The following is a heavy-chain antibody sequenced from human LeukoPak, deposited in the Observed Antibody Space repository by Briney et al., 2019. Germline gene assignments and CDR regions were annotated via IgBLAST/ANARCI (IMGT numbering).Heavy chain of an antibody. V-gene: IGHV4-38-2*02. Sequence: PSETLSLTCTVSSYSISNGYFWGWTRQPPGKGLEWIGSISYSGSTFDNPSLKSRVTLSVDTSKNQFSLKLSSVNAADTAIYYCARVRDDYNAVPDSWGQGILVTVSS. CDR2: ISYSGST. CDR1: SYSISNGYF. CDR3: ARVRDDYNAVPDS. J-gene: IGHJ4*02. D-gene: IGHD4/OR15-4a*01.